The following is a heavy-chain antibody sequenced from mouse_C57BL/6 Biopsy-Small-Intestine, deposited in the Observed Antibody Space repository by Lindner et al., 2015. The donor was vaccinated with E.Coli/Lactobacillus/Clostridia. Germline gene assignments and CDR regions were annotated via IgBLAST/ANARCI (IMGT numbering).Heavy chain of an antibody. Sequence: VQLQESGTELMKPGASVKLSCKATGYTFTGYWIEWVKQRPGHGLEWIGEILPGSGRTNYNERFKGKATLTADTSSNTAYMQLSSLTTEDSAIYYCARFWNWYFDVWGTGTTVTVSS. CDR3: ARFWNWYFDV. CDR2: ILPGSGRT. J-gene: IGHJ1*03. CDR1: GYTFTGYW. V-gene: IGHV1-9*01.